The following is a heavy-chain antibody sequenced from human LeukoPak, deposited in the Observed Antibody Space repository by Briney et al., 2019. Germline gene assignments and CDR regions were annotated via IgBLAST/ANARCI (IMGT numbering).Heavy chain of an antibody. V-gene: IGHV1-18*04. Sequence: ASVKVSCKASGYTFTSYGISWVRQAPGQGLEWMGWISAYDGNTNYAQKPQGRVTMTTDPYTSTAYMELRSMRTDDTAVYYCARDGPIVVVPAANYSYYGMDVWGKGTTVTVSS. CDR1: GYTFTSYG. J-gene: IGHJ6*04. CDR3: ARDGPIVVVPAANYSYYGMDV. CDR2: ISAYDGNT. D-gene: IGHD2-2*01.